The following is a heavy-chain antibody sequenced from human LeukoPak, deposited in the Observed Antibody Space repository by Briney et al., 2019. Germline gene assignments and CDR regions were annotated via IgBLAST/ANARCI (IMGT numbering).Heavy chain of an antibody. CDR1: GFTFSSYG. CDR3: AKDAYSGSYDY. Sequence: GGSLRLSCAASGFTFSSYGMHWVRQAPGKGLEWVAVISYDGSNKYYADSVEGRFTISRDNSKNTLYLQMNSLRAEDTAVYYCAKDAYSGSYDYWGQGTLVTVSS. J-gene: IGHJ4*02. D-gene: IGHD1-26*01. V-gene: IGHV3-30*18. CDR2: ISYDGSNK.